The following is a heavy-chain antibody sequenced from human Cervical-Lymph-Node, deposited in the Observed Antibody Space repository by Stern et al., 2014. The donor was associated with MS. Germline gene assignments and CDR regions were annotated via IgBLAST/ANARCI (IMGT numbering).Heavy chain of an antibody. CDR3: ASIQLWSKSFDY. CDR2: VYYSWST. Sequence: QVQLQESGPGLVKPSETLSLTCTVSNVSIGLFYWSWIRQYPGRGLEWIGYVYYSWSTDYNPSLKSRVTMAVDTSKSQFSLKLSSLTAADTAVYYCASIQLWSKSFDYWGRGTLVTVSS. J-gene: IGHJ4*02. D-gene: IGHD1-1*01. V-gene: IGHV4-59*01. CDR1: NVSIGLFY.